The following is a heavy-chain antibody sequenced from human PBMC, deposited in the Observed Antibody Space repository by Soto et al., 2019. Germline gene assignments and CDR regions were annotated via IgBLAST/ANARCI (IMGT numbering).Heavy chain of an antibody. Sequence: GGSLRLSCAASGFTFSSYSMNWVRQAPGKGLEWVSSISSSSSYIYYADSVKGRFTISRDNAKNSLYLQMNSLRAEDTAVYYCARDPQYSGYEPGGFDYWGQGTLVTVSS. V-gene: IGHV3-21*01. CDR3: ARDPQYSGYEPGGFDY. CDR1: GFTFSSYS. J-gene: IGHJ4*02. D-gene: IGHD5-12*01. CDR2: ISSSSSYI.